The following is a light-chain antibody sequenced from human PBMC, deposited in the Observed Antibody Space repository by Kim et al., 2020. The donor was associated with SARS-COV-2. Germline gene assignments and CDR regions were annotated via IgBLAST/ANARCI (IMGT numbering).Light chain of an antibody. CDR3: AAWDDSLGGLWV. V-gene: IGLV1-44*01. Sequence: TISCSGSRSNVGANSVTWYQQLPGTAPKLLIYNDNQRPSGVPDRFSGSKSGTSASLAISGLQSDDEADYYCAAWDDSLGGLWVFGGGTKLTVL. J-gene: IGLJ3*02. CDR2: NDN. CDR1: RSNVGANS.